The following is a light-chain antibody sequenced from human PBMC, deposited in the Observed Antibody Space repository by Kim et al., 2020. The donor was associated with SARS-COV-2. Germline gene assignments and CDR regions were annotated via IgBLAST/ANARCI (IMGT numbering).Light chain of an antibody. Sequence: SASVGDRVTITCRDSQSINKWLAWYQQKPGKAPKLLIYDASSLESGVPSRFSGSGSGTEFTLTISSLQPDDFATYYCQQYHAYWTFGQGTKVDIK. V-gene: IGKV1-5*01. CDR2: DAS. CDR1: QSINKW. J-gene: IGKJ1*01. CDR3: QQYHAYWT.